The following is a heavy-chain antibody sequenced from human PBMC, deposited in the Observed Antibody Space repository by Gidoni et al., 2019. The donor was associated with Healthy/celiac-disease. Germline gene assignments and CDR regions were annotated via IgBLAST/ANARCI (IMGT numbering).Heavy chain of an antibody. Sequence: EVQLVESGGGLVQPGGSLRLSCAASGFTFSSYSMNWVRQAPGKGLEWVSYISSSSSTIYYADSVKGRFTISRDNAKNSLYLQMNSLRDEDTAVYYCARDSPSRDVLRFLEWLFDYWGQGTLVTVSS. CDR3: ARDSPSRDVLRFLEWLFDY. CDR2: ISSSSSTI. J-gene: IGHJ4*02. CDR1: GFTFSSYS. V-gene: IGHV3-48*02. D-gene: IGHD3-3*01.